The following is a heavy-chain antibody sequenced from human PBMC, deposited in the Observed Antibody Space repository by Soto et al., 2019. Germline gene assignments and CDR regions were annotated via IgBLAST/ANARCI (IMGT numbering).Heavy chain of an antibody. CDR3: AKARNSDYYDSSGYYYWYFDL. D-gene: IGHD3-22*01. CDR2: ISYDGSNK. J-gene: IGHJ2*01. CDR1: GFTFSSYG. V-gene: IGHV3-30*18. Sequence: QVQLVESGGGVVQPGRSLRLSCAASGFTFSSYGMHWVRQAPGKGLEWVAGISYDGSNKYYADYVKGRFTISRDNSKNTLYLQMNSLRAEDTAVYYCAKARNSDYYDSSGYYYWYFDLWGRGTLVTVSS.